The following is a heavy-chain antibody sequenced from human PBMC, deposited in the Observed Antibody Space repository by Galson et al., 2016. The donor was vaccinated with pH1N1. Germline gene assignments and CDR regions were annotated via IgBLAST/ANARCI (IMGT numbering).Heavy chain of an antibody. CDR2: ISGGGGST. CDR3: AREGNLGGTTLRFNGWNDAFNL. Sequence: SLRLSCAASGFTFSSFAMSWVRQSPGKGLEWLSAISGGGGSTYHADSVKGRFTISRDNSKNILYLQMNSLRADDTAVYFCAREGNLGGTTLRFNGWNDAFNLWGRGTMVAVSS. V-gene: IGHV3-23*01. CDR1: GFTFSSFA. D-gene: IGHD3-10*01. J-gene: IGHJ3*01.